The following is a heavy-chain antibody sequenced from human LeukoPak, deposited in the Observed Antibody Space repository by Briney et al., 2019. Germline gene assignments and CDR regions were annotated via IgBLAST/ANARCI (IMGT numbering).Heavy chain of an antibody. Sequence: SETLSLTCIVSGGSVSSYYWSWIRQPPGKEMECIGYIYYRGSTNYNPSLKSRVTISLDTSKNQFSLKLSSVTAADTAVYYCARRIVGATAVFDPWGQGTLVTVSS. CDR3: ARRIVGATAVFDP. J-gene: IGHJ5*02. D-gene: IGHD1-26*01. CDR1: GGSVSSYY. CDR2: IYYRGST. V-gene: IGHV4-59*02.